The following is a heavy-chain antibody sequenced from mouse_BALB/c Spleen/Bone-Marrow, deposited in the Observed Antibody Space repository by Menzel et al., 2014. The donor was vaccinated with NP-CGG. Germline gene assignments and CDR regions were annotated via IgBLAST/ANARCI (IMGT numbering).Heavy chain of an antibody. CDR2: IHFSGYT. Sequence: VQLKHSGPDLVKPSQSLSLTCTVTGYSITSGYGWHWIRQFPGNRLQWMGYIHFSGYTDYNPSLKSRVSITRDTSKNQFFLQLNSVTTEDTGTYYCTRETTVVADFDYWGQGTTLAVSS. D-gene: IGHD1-1*01. CDR3: TRETTVVADFDY. CDR1: GYSITSGYG. V-gene: IGHV3-1*02. J-gene: IGHJ2*01.